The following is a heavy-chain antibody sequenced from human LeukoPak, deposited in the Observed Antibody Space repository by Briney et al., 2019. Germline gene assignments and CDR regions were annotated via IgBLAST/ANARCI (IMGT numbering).Heavy chain of an antibody. J-gene: IGHJ4*02. CDR3: AKTPITMVRGVITPRSETYFDY. CDR1: GFTFSSYG. CDR2: IRYDGSNK. Sequence: QAGGSLRLSCAASGFTFSSYGMHWVRQAPGKGLEWVAFIRYDGSNKYYADSVKGRFTISRDNSKNTLYLQMNSLRAEDTAVYYCAKTPITMVRGVITPRSETYFDYWGQGTLVTVSS. D-gene: IGHD3-10*01. V-gene: IGHV3-30*02.